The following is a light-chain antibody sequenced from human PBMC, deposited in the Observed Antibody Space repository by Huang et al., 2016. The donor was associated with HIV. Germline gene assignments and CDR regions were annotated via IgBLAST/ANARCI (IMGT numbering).Light chain of an antibody. CDR3: QQYQSVPWT. CDR1: QGISKS. Sequence: DIQMTQSPSSLSASVGDRVTLICRASQGISKSLAWYQQKPGKAPKLLLYATSKLASGGPSRCSGSGSGTHYTLTISTLQPEELATYYCQQYQSVPWTFGQGTKVEI. V-gene: IGKV1-NL1*01. J-gene: IGKJ1*01. CDR2: ATS.